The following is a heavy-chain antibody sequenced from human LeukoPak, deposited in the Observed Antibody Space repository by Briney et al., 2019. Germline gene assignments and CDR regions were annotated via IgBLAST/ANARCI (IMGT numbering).Heavy chain of an antibody. Sequence: SETLSLTCTVSGGSISSYYWSWIRQPPGKGLEWIGYVYYSGSTNYNPSLKSRVTISVDTSKDQFSLKLSSVTAADTAVYYCARGSKTTDAFDIWGQGTMVTVSS. CDR3: ARGSKTTDAFDI. CDR2: VYYSGST. CDR1: GGSISSYY. V-gene: IGHV4-59*01. D-gene: IGHD1-14*01. J-gene: IGHJ3*02.